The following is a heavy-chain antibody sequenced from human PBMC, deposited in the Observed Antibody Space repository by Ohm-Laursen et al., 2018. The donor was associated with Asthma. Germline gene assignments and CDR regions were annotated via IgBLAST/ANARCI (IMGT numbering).Heavy chain of an antibody. Sequence: SDTLSLTCTLSGASFSTYYWGWIRQSPGKGLEGIGYLHHSGKTNYNPSLKRRVTMSVDTSKNQFSLKLFSVTAADTAVYYCARANYDLATGYKYYFDSWGQGILVTVSS. CDR3: ARANYDLATGYKYYFDS. CDR1: GASFSTYY. CDR2: LHHSGKT. D-gene: IGHD3-9*01. V-gene: IGHV4-59*07. J-gene: IGHJ4*02.